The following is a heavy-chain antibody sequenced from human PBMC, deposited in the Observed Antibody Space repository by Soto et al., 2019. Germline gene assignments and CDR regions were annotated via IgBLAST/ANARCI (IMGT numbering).Heavy chain of an antibody. CDR2: IWNDGSNK. CDR1: GFTFSSCV. J-gene: IGHJ3*02. D-gene: IGHD1-1*01. Sequence: QGQLVESGGGVVQPERSLRLSCAASGFTFSSCVMHWVRQAPGKGLEWVAAIWNDGSNKYYADSVKGRFTISRDNSKNTLYLPMNSLRVEDTAVYFCARETKENGHTSDIWGQGTMVTVSS. V-gene: IGHV3-33*01. CDR3: ARETKENGHTSDI.